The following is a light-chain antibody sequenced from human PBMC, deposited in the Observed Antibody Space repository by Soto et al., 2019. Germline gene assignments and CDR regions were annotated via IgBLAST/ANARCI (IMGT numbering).Light chain of an antibody. V-gene: IGKV1-33*01. Sequence: DIQMTQSPSSLSASVGDRVTITCRASQGISKYLNWYQQKPGRAPRLLLYDASSLETGVPSRFSGSGSGTEFTFTITSLQPEDIATYYCHQYDTVPYDFGPGTKVDIK. J-gene: IGKJ3*01. CDR2: DAS. CDR1: QGISKY. CDR3: HQYDTVPYD.